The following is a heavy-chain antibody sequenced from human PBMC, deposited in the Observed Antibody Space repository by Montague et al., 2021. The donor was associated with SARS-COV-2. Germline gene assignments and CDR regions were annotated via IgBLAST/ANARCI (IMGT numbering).Heavy chain of an antibody. V-gene: IGHV2-70*13. D-gene: IGHD6-19*01. CDR1: GFSLSTSGVC. CDR2: LDWDDDK. Sequence: PALVKPTQTLTLTCTFSGFSLSTSGVCVSWIRQPPGKALEWLALLDWDDDKYYSASLKTRLNISKGPSTNQVVLTMTDMDPVDTGTYYCERMGSAVPGMISTYNFNFWGQGTQVTVSS. J-gene: IGHJ4*02. CDR3: ERMGSAVPGMISTYNFNF.